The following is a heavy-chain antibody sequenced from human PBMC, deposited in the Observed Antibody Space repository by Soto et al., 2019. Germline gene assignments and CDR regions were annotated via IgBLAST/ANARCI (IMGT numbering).Heavy chain of an antibody. CDR1: GFTFSSYG. CDR2: ISYDGSNK. CDR3: ANLIAVARWQAFDI. J-gene: IGHJ3*02. V-gene: IGHV3-30*18. Sequence: PGGSLRLSCAASGFTFSSYGMHWVRQAPGKGLEWVAVISYDGSNKYYADSVKGRFTISRDNSKNTLYLQMNSLRAEDTAVYYCANLIAVARWQAFDIWGQGTMVTV. D-gene: IGHD6-19*01.